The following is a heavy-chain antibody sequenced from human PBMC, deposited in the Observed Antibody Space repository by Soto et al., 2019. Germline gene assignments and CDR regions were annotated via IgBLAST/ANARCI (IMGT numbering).Heavy chain of an antibody. Sequence: PSETLSLTCTVSGGSISSGYYYWSWIRQPPGKGLEWIGYIYYSGSTYYNPSLKSRVTISVDTSKNQFSLKLSSVTAADTAVYYCARDHYVYDILTGYGYYYGMDVGGQGTRVTVSS. J-gene: IGHJ6*02. CDR2: IYYSGST. CDR3: ARDHYVYDILTGYGYYYGMDV. CDR1: GGSISSGYYY. V-gene: IGHV4-30-4*01. D-gene: IGHD3-9*01.